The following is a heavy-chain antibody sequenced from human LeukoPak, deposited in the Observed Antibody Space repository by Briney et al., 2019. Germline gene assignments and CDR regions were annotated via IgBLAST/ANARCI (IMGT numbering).Heavy chain of an antibody. D-gene: IGHD3-10*01. J-gene: IGHJ4*02. CDR1: GFTFSSFA. V-gene: IGHV3-23*01. CDR3: ARSFFYGSGSYSLYYFDY. CDR2: ISGGGSST. Sequence: PGGSLRLSCAASGFTFSSFAMSWVRQALGKGLEWVSTISGGGSSTYYADSVKGRFTISRDNSKNTLHLHMISLRAEDTAVYYCARSFFYGSGSYSLYYFDYWGQGTLVTVSS.